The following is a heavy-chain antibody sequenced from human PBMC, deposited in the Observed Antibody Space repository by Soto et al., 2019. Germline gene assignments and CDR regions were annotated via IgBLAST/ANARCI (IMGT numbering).Heavy chain of an antibody. Sequence: EVQLLESGGGLVQPGGSLRLSCAASGFTFSSYAMSWVRQAPGKGLEWVSAISGSGGSTYYADSVKGRFTISRDNSKNTLYLQMNSLRAEDTAVYYWAKDNWNDGFYFDYWGQGTLVTVSS. V-gene: IGHV3-23*01. J-gene: IGHJ4*02. CDR3: AKDNWNDGFYFDY. D-gene: IGHD1-20*01. CDR1: GFTFSSYA. CDR2: ISGSGGST.